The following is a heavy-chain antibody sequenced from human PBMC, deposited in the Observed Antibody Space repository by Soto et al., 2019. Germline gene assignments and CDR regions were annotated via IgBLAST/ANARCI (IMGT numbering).Heavy chain of an antibody. D-gene: IGHD5-18*01. V-gene: IGHV2-5*02. CDR1: GFSLSTSGVG. J-gene: IGHJ4*02. Sequence: SGPTLVNPTQTLTLTCTFSGFSLSTSGVGVGWIRQPPGKALEWLALIYWDDDKRYSPSLKSRLTITKDTSKNQVVLTMTNMDPVDTATYYCAHRRFVDTAKAYPFDYWGQGTLVTVSS. CDR3: AHRRFVDTAKAYPFDY. CDR2: IYWDDDK.